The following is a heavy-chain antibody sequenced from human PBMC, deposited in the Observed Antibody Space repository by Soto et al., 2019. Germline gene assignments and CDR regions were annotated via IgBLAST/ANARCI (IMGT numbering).Heavy chain of an antibody. CDR2: ISGSGGST. CDR3: AKLGHLVLGVFEF. D-gene: IGHD6-6*01. CDR1: GFTFSSYA. Sequence: EVQLLESGGGLVQPGGSLRLSCAASGFTFSSYAMSWARQAPGQGLEWVSAISGSGGSTYYADSVKGRFTISSDNSENTLYLQMNSLRVEYTAVYYCAKLGHLVLGVFEFWGQGTLVTVSS. V-gene: IGHV3-23*01. J-gene: IGHJ4*02.